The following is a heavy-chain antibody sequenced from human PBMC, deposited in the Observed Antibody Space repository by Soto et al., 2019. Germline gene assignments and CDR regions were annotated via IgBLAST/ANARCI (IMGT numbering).Heavy chain of an antibody. CDR2: INSDGSST. V-gene: IGHV3-74*01. CDR3: VRHDIGLGIVY. J-gene: IGHJ4*02. CDR1: GFTFSSYW. Sequence: GGSLRLSCAASGFTFSSYWMHWVRQAPGKGLVWVSHINSDGSSTTYADSVKGRFTISRDNAKNTLYLQMNSLRAEDTAVYYCVRHDIGLGIVYWGLGTLVTVS. D-gene: IGHD1-1*01.